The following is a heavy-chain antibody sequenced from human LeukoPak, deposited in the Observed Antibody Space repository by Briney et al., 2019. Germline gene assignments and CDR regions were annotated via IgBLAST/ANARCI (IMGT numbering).Heavy chain of an antibody. J-gene: IGHJ4*02. V-gene: IGHV1-24*01. D-gene: IGHD3-10*01. CDR2: FDPEDGET. Sequence: GASVKVSCKVSGYTLTELSMHWVRQAPGKGLERMGGFDPEDGETIYAQKFQGRVTMTEDTSTDTAYMELSSLRSGDTAVYYCATAYFGSGSSYFDYWGQGTLVTVSS. CDR1: GYTLTELS. CDR3: ATAYFGSGSSYFDY.